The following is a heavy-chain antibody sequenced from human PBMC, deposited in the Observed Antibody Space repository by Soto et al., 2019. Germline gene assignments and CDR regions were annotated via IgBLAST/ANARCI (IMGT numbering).Heavy chain of an antibody. D-gene: IGHD5-18*01. V-gene: IGHV3-66*01. J-gene: IGHJ4*02. CDR1: GFTVSSNY. Sequence: EVQLVESGGGLVQPGGSLRLSCAASGFTVSSNYMSWVRQAPGKGLEWVSVIYSGGSTYYADSVKGRFTISRDNSKSTLYLQMNSLRAEDTAVYYCARSPYSYGPIDYWGQGTLVTVSS. CDR3: ARSPYSYGPIDY. CDR2: IYSGGST.